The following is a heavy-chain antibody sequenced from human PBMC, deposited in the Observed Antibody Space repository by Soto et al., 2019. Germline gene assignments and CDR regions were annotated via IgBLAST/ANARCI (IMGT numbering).Heavy chain of an antibody. D-gene: IGHD2-15*01. Sequence: SETLSLTCTVSGGSISSSSYYWGWIRQPPGKGLEWIGSIYYSGSTYYNPSLKSRVTISVDTSKNQFSLKLSSVAAADTAVYYCARRVVVAATQRDYYYGMDVWGQGTTVTVSS. CDR1: GGSISSSSYY. V-gene: IGHV4-39*01. CDR3: ARRVVVAATQRDYYYGMDV. CDR2: IYYSGST. J-gene: IGHJ6*02.